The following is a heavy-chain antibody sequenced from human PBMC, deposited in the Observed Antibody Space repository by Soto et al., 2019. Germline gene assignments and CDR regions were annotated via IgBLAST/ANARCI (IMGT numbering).Heavy chain of an antibody. J-gene: IGHJ3*02. CDR1: GFTFSSYA. Sequence: EVQLLESGGGLVQPGESLRVSCAASGFTFSSYAMTWVRQAPGKGLDWVSSIGLYSDDTYYADSVKGRFTVSRDNSKNTLYLQMHSLRAEDTAVYYCAKHDYGVYTPYDIWGQGTMVTVSS. D-gene: IGHD4-17*01. CDR3: AKHDYGVYTPYDI. V-gene: IGHV3-23*01. CDR2: IGLYSDDT.